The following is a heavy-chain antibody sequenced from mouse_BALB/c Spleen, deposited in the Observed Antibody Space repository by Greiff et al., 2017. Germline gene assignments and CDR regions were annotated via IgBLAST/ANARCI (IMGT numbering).Heavy chain of an antibody. CDR1: GYTFTSYW. CDR2: INPSNGRT. CDR3: ARRGNYDYDYYAMGY. D-gene: IGHD2-4*01. V-gene: IGHV1S81*02. Sequence: QVQLQQPGAELVKPGASVKLSCKASGYTFTSYWMHWVKQRPGQGLEWIGEINPSNGRTNYNEKFKSKATLTVDKSSSTAYMQLSSLTSEDSAVYYCARRGNYDYDYYAMGYWGQGTSVTVSS. J-gene: IGHJ4*01.